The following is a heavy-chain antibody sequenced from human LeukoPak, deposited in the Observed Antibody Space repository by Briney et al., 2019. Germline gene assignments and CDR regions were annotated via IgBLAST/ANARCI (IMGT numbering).Heavy chain of an antibody. CDR1: GFTVSSNY. D-gene: IGHD3-9*01. V-gene: IGHV3-33*08. CDR3: ARDLPPNYDILTGYSYYYGMDV. CDR2: IWYDGSNK. Sequence: GGSLRLSCAASGFTVSSNYMSWVRQAPGKGLEWVAVIWYDGSNKYYADSVKGRFTISRDNSKNTLYLQMNSLRAEDTAVYYCARDLPPNYDILTGYSYYYGMDVWGQGTTVTVSS. J-gene: IGHJ6*02.